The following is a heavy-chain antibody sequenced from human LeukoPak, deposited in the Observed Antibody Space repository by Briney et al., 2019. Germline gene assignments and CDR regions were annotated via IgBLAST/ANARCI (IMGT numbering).Heavy chain of an antibody. CDR2: ISSSSSTI. CDR1: GFTFSSYR. CDR3: ANDAYYYDSSGYLYPYFDY. Sequence: GGSLRLSCAASGFTFSSYRMNWVRQAPGKGLEWVSYISSSSSTIYYADSVKGRFTISRDNAKNSLYLQMNSLRAEDTAVYYCANDAYYYDSSGYLYPYFDYWGQGTLVTVSS. J-gene: IGHJ4*02. D-gene: IGHD3-22*01. V-gene: IGHV3-48*01.